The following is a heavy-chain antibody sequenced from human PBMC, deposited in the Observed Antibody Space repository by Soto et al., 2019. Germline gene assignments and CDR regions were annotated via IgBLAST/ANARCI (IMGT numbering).Heavy chain of an antibody. J-gene: IGHJ5*02. CDR3: ARGGLQPLTFDP. CDR1: GGSISSGSYY. D-gene: IGHD1-1*01. Sequence: PSETLSLTCTVSGGSISSGSYYWSWIRQLPGKGLEWIGYIYYSGSTYYNPSLKSRVTISVDTSKNQFSLKLNSVTAADTAVYYCARGGLQPLTFDPWGQGTLVTVSS. V-gene: IGHV4-31*03. CDR2: IYYSGST.